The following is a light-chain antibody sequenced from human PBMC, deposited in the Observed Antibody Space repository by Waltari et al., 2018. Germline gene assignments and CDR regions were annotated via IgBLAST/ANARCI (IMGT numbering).Light chain of an antibody. CDR1: SSDVGSYNL. V-gene: IGLV2-23*02. J-gene: IGLJ2*01. Sequence: QSALTQPASVSGSPGQSITISCTGTSSDVGSYNLVSWYQQHPGKAPKLMIYEVSKRPSWVSIRFSASKSATTASLTISGLQAAYEADYYCCSYAGSSTFVFGGGTKLTVL. CDR2: EVS. CDR3: CSYAGSSTFV.